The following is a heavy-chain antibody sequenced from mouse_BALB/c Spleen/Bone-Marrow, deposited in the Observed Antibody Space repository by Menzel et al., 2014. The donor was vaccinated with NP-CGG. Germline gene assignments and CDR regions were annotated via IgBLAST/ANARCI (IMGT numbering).Heavy chain of an antibody. Sequence: EVQLVESGGGLVQPGGSLRLSCATSGFTFTDYYMSWVRQPPGKALEWLGSIRNKENGYTTEYSASVKGRFTISRDNSQSILYLQMNPLRTEDSATYYCATAFTVINAMDYWGQGTSVTVSS. V-gene: IGHV7-3*02. CDR1: GFTFTDYY. J-gene: IGHJ4*01. CDR2: IRNKENGYTT. D-gene: IGHD2-4*01. CDR3: ATAFTVINAMDY.